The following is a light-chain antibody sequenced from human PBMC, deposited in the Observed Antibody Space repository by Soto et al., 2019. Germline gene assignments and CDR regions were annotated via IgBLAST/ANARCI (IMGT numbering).Light chain of an antibody. Sequence: DIQMTQSPSTLSASVGDRVTITCRASQSISSWLAWYQQKPGKAPKLLIYDASSLESGVPSRFSGSGSGTEFTLTISSLQPDDFATYYCQQYNSYPLFGGGTKVDI. CDR1: QSISSW. CDR3: QQYNSYPL. CDR2: DAS. V-gene: IGKV1-5*01. J-gene: IGKJ4*01.